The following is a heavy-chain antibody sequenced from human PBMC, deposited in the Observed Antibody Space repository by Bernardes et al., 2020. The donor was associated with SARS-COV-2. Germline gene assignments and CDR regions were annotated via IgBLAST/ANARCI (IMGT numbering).Heavy chain of an antibody. CDR1: GYSFVNFW. Sequence: GESLKISCRAFGYSFVNFWIGWVRQMPGKGLEWMGIIYPGDSDTRYSPSFQGQVTISADKSIDTAYLQWDSLKASDSAIYYCARVSESSIVTDTFHWAFDYWGQGALVTVSS. CDR2: IYPGDSDT. CDR3: ARVSESSIVTDTFHWAFDY. V-gene: IGHV5-51*01. D-gene: IGHD3-16*01. J-gene: IGHJ4*02.